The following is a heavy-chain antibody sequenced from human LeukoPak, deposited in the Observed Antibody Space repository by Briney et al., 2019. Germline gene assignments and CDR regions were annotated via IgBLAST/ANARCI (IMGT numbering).Heavy chain of an antibody. Sequence: PSETLSLTCAVYGGSFSGCYWSWIRQPPGKGLEWIGEINHSGSTNYNPSLKSRVTISVDTSKNQFSLKLSSVTAADTAVYYCARGAPRYCTNGVCTYADYWGQGTLVTVSS. V-gene: IGHV4-34*01. D-gene: IGHD2-8*01. CDR3: ARGAPRYCTNGVCTYADY. CDR1: GGSFSGCY. J-gene: IGHJ4*02. CDR2: INHSGST.